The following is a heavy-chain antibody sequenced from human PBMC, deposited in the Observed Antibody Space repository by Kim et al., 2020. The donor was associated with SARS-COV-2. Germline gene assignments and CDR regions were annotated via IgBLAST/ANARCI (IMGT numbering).Heavy chain of an antibody. J-gene: IGHJ4*02. V-gene: IGHV4-30-2*04. CDR3: ARGTTVTTS. D-gene: IGHD4-17*01. Sequence: SPYYNPPLKSRVTISVDTSKNQFSLKLSSVTAADTAVYYCARGTTVTTSWGQGTLVTVSS. CDR2: SP.